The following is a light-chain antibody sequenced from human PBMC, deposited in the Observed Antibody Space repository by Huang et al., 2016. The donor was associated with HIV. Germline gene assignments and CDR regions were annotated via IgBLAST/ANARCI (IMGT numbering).Light chain of an antibody. CDR1: QSLLYSSNKKNY. V-gene: IGKV4-1*01. Sequence: DIVMTQSPDSLTVSLGERATIHCKSSQSLLYSSNKKNYLNWYQQRLGQPPKLLIYWASARESGVPDRFSGSGSGTNFTLTISSLQAEDVAVYYCQQYYSSLWTFGQGTKVEIK. CDR2: WAS. J-gene: IGKJ1*01. CDR3: QQYYSSLWT.